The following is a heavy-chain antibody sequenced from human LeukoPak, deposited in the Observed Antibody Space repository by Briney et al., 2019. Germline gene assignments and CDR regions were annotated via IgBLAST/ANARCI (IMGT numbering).Heavy chain of an antibody. D-gene: IGHD6-13*01. CDR3: ARDTRDSSSWPHYYYYYMDV. CDR2: ISSSTIFI. Sequence: PGGSLRLSCAASGFTFSSYSMNWVRQAPGKGLEWVSFISSSTIFIYYADSVKGRFTISRDNAQNSLYLQMNSLRAEDTAVYYCARDTRDSSSWPHYYYYYMDVWGKGTTVTVSS. V-gene: IGHV3-48*01. CDR1: GFTFSSYS. J-gene: IGHJ6*03.